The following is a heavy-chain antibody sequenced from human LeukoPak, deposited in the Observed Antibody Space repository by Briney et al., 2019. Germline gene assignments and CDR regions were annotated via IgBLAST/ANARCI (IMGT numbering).Heavy chain of an antibody. CDR2: ISSSSTTI. CDR1: GFTFSTYS. D-gene: IGHD3-22*01. V-gene: IGHV3-48*04. CDR3: ARDPYSGNYGSYYYYYMDV. J-gene: IGHJ6*03. Sequence: GGSLRLSCAASGFTFSTYSMNWVRQAPGKGLEWVSYISSSSTTIYYADSVKGRFTISRDNAKNSLYLQINSLGPEDTAVYFCARDPYSGNYGSYYYYYMDVWGKGTTVTVSS.